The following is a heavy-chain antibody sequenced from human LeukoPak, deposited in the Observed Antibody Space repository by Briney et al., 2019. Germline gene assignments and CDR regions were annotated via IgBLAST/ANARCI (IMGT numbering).Heavy chain of an antibody. CDR2: IYHSGST. CDR3: ARGVEYSSSSGLGY. V-gene: IGHV4-59*01. D-gene: IGHD6-6*01. Sequence: PSETLSLTCTVSGGSISSYYWSWIRQPPGKGLEWIGYIYHSGSTNYNPSLKSRVTISVDTSKNQFSLRLSSVAAADTALYYCARGVEYSSSSGLGYWGQRTLVTVSS. CDR1: GGSISSYY. J-gene: IGHJ4*02.